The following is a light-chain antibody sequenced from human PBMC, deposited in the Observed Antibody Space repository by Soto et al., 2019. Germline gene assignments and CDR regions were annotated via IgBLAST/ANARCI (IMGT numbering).Light chain of an antibody. CDR2: GNI. CDR3: QSYDSSLSGLGV. Sequence: QPVLTQPPSVSGAPGQRVTISCTGSSSNIGAGYDVHWYQQLPGTAPKLLIYGNINRPSGVPDRFSGSKSGTSASLAITGLQAEDEADYYCQSYDSSLSGLGVFGGGTKLTVL. CDR1: SSNIGAGYD. J-gene: IGLJ2*01. V-gene: IGLV1-40*01.